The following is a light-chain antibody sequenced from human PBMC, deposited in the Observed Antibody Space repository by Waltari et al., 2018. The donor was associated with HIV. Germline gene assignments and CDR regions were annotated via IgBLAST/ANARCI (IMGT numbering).Light chain of an antibody. J-gene: IGLJ2*01. CDR3: TSYIGASRL. V-gene: IGLV2-14*03. CDR1: TSDIGRY. CDR2: DVT. Sequence: QSALTQPASVSGSPGQSVTISCTADTSDIGRYVSWYQQHPGKVPKLIIFDVTRRPSGTSARFSGSKSANSAYLAISGLQTDDEAHYFCTSYIGASRLFGGGTKLTV.